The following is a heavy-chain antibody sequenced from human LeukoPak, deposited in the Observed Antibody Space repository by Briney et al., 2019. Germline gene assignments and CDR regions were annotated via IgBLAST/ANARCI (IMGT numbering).Heavy chain of an antibody. J-gene: IGHJ4*02. Sequence: ASVKVSCKASGYTFTGYYMHWVRQAPGQGLEWMGWINPNSGGTNYAQKFQGRVTITADESTSTAYMELSSLRSEDTAVYYCARDRPDYDPSLRVGLDYWGQGTLVTVSS. V-gene: IGHV1-2*02. CDR3: ARDRPDYDPSLRVGLDY. CDR1: GYTFTGYY. CDR2: INPNSGGT. D-gene: IGHD4/OR15-4a*01.